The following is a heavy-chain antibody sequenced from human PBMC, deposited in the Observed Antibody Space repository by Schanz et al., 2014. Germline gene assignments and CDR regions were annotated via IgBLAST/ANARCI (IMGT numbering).Heavy chain of an antibody. J-gene: IGHJ4*02. CDR2: ISRSSSTI. CDR1: GFTFSTYS. Sequence: EVQLVESGGGLVQPGGSLRLSCAASGFTFSTYSMNWVRQAPGKGLEWVSYISRSSSTIYYADSVKGRFTISRDNAKNSLYLQMNNLRAEDTAVYYCARGSGTFDSWGQGTLVTVSS. CDR3: ARGSGTFDS. D-gene: IGHD3-3*01. V-gene: IGHV3-48*01.